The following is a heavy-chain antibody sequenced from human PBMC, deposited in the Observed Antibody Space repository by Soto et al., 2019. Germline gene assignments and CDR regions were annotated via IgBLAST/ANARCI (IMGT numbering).Heavy chain of an antibody. CDR1: GFTFSIYG. D-gene: IGHD3-22*01. CDR2: ISGDGNSK. J-gene: IGHJ6*02. Sequence: GGSLRLSCAASGFTFSIYGMHWVRQAPGKGLEWVAVISGDGNSKYYVDSVKGRFTISRDNSKNTVYLQMNSLRAEDTAVYYCAKGVDDSGFAYYYYGMDVWGQGTTVTVSS. CDR3: AKGVDDSGFAYYYYGMDV. V-gene: IGHV3-30*18.